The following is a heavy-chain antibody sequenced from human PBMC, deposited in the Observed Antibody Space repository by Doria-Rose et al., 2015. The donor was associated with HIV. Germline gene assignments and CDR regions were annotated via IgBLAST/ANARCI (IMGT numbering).Heavy chain of an antibody. V-gene: IGHV2-26*01. CDR2: ILSDDER. D-gene: IGHD6-13*01. J-gene: IGHJ4*02. Sequence: QVTLKESGPVLVKPTETLTLTCTVSGVSLSSPGMGVSWIRQHPGKALEWLANILSDDERSYKTSLKSRLITYTGTSTSHVLLTITDMHPVYTATYFCAGINSSSWYLKSYCDFWFQVTLLLVSA. CDR1: GVSLSSPGMG. CDR3: AGINSSSWYLKSYCDF.